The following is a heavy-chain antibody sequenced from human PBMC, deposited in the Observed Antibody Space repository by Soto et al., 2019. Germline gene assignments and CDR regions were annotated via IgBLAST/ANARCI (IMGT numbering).Heavy chain of an antibody. CDR1: GYTFTSYG. V-gene: IGHV1-18*01. D-gene: IGHD6-6*01. CDR3: ARDGYSSSWMANPDFDY. Sequence: QIQLVQSGAEVKKPGASVKVSCKASGYTFTSYGISWVRQAPGQGLEWMGWISAYNGNTNYAQKLQGRVTRTTDTSTSTAYMELRSLRSDDTAVYYCARDGYSSSWMANPDFDYWGQGTLVTVSS. J-gene: IGHJ4*02. CDR2: ISAYNGNT.